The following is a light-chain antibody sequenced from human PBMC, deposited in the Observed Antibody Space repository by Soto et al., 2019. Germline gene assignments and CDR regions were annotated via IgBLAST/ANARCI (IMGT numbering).Light chain of an antibody. J-gene: IGKJ1*01. CDR3: QQYNNWPPWT. Sequence: IVMTQSPATLSVSPGERATLSCRASQSISRTLAWYQQKPGQSPRLLIYDASTRATGIPARFSGSGSGTEFTLTISSLQSEDFAVYYCQQYNNWPPWTFGQGTKVEVK. CDR2: DAS. V-gene: IGKV3D-15*01. CDR1: QSISRT.